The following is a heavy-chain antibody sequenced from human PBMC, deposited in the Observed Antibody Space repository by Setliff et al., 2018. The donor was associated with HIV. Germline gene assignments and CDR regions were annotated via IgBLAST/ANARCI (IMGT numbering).Heavy chain of an antibody. D-gene: IGHD6-13*01. J-gene: IGHJ5*02. CDR1: GGSFNDYY. CDR2: IDHSGST. V-gene: IGHV4-34*01. Sequence: SETLSLTCAVYGGSFNDYYWTWIRQPPGKGLEWIGAIDHSGSTKYHASLKSRVTISIDTSKNQISLKLSSVTAADTAVYYGARDRGSSWTRVGWFDPWGQGTLVTVSS. CDR3: ARDRGSSWTRVGWFDP.